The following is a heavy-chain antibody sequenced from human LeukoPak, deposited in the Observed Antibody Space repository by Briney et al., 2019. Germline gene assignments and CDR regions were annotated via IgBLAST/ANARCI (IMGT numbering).Heavy chain of an antibody. CDR3: ARDKVVVITTSYYFDY. D-gene: IGHD3-22*01. Sequence: GGSLRLSCAASGFTFSSYWMSWVRQAPGKGLEWVANIKQDGSEKYYVDSVKGRFTISRDNAKNSLYLQMNSLRAEDTAVYYCARDKVVVITTSYYFDYWGQGTLVTVSS. J-gene: IGHJ4*02. CDR2: IKQDGSEK. V-gene: IGHV3-7*01. CDR1: GFTFSSYW.